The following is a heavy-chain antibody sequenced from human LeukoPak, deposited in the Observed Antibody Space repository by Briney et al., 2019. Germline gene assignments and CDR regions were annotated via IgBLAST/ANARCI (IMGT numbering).Heavy chain of an antibody. CDR3: ARGADGVSSNSRGWFDP. J-gene: IGHJ5*02. Sequence: GESLRLSCAASGFTFSSYAMHWVRQAPGKGLEWVAVISYDGSKKYSADSVKGRFTISRDNSKNTLYLQMNSLRAEDTAVYSCARGADGVSSNSRGWFDPWGQGTLVTVSS. D-gene: IGHD2-15*01. CDR1: GFTFSSYA. CDR2: ISYDGSKK. V-gene: IGHV3-30*01.